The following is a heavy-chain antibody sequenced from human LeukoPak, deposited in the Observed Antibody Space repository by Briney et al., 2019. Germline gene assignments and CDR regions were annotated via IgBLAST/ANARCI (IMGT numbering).Heavy chain of an antibody. CDR3: ARIQSCSSTSCYLVLGRYSDY. Sequence: GGSLRLSCAASYFSVSSNYMNWVRQAPGKGLEWVSSIYSGGTTYYADSVKGRFTISRDNAKNSLYLQMNSLRAEDTAVYYCARIQSCSSTSCYLVLGRYSDYWGQGTLVTVSS. CDR1: YFSVSSNY. CDR2: IYSGGTT. J-gene: IGHJ4*02. D-gene: IGHD2-2*01. V-gene: IGHV3-53*01.